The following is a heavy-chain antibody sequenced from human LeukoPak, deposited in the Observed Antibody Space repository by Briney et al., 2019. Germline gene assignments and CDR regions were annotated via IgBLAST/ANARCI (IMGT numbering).Heavy chain of an antibody. V-gene: IGHV5-51*01. CDR1: GYSFTNYW. Sequence: GESLKISCMGSGYSFTNYWINWVRQMPGKGLEWMGIIYPGDSDTRYSPSFQGQVTISADKSISTAYLQWSSLKASDTAMYYCARPGSSWFYDAFDIWGQGTMVTVSS. CDR3: ARPGSSWFYDAFDI. D-gene: IGHD6-13*01. J-gene: IGHJ3*02. CDR2: IYPGDSDT.